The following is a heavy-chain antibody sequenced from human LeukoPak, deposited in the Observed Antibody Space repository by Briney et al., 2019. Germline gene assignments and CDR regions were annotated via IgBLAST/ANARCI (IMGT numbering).Heavy chain of an antibody. CDR3: ARGGSGWYHYYYMDV. CDR2: SSGSGSTI. Sequence: PGGSLRLSCAASGFNFRDYYMSWIRQAPGKGLEWVSYSSGSGSTIYYADSVKGRFTISRDNAKNSLYLQMNSLRAEDTAVYYCARGGSGWYHYYYMDVWGKGTTVTVSS. V-gene: IGHV3-11*04. J-gene: IGHJ6*03. CDR1: GFNFRDYY. D-gene: IGHD6-19*01.